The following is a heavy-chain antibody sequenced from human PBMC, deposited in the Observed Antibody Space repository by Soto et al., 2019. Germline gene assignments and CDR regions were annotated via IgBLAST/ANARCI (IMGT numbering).Heavy chain of an antibody. Sequence: QVQLVQSGAEVRKPGASVKVSCKASGYTFTTYDINWVRQATGQGLEWMGWVNPNSGNTGYAQKFQGRVTMTRNTSINTAYMELSSLRSEDTAVYYCSRGARVAEYWGRGTLVTVSS. J-gene: IGHJ4*02. CDR3: SRGARVAEY. D-gene: IGHD2-15*01. CDR2: VNPNSGNT. CDR1: GYTFTTYD. V-gene: IGHV1-8*01.